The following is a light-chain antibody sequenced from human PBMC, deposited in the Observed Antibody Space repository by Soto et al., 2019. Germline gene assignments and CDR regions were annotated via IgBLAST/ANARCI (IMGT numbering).Light chain of an antibody. V-gene: IGKV1-5*01. CDR3: QQYNGYPWT. CDR1: RRISSW. J-gene: IGKJ1*01. CDR2: DAS. Sequence: DIQMTQSPSTLSASVGDRVTISCRASRRISSWLAWYQQQPGKAPKLLVYDASTLQSGVPSRFGGNGSGTEFTLTISRLQPEDLATYFCQQYNGYPWTFGQGTRVGIK.